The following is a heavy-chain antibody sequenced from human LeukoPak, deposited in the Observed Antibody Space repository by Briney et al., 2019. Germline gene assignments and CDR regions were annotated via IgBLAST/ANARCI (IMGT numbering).Heavy chain of an antibody. Sequence: SWVRQAPGKGLEWVANIKQDGSEKYYVDSVKGRFTISRDNAKNSLYLQMNSLRAEDTAVYYCARDPYSSGWPSYYYYGMDVWGQGTTVTVSS. CDR2: IKQDGSEK. CDR3: ARDPYSSGWPSYYYYGMDV. D-gene: IGHD6-19*01. J-gene: IGHJ6*02. V-gene: IGHV3-7*01.